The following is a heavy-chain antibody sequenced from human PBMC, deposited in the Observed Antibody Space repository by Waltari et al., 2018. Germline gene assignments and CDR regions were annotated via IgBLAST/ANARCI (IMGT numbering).Heavy chain of an antibody. Sequence: EVQLVDSGGGLVQPGGSLRLSCAASGFSISSHWMHWVRQAPGKGLVWVSRINGDGSSTRYADSVKGRFTISRDNAKNTLYLQMNSLRAEDTAVYYCAREASNDGFDIWGQGTMVTVSS. V-gene: IGHV3-74*01. CDR2: INGDGSST. J-gene: IGHJ3*02. CDR3: AREASNDGFDI. CDR1: GFSISSHW.